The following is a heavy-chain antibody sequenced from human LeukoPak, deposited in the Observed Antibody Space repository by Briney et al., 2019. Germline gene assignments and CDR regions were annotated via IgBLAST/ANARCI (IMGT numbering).Heavy chain of an antibody. CDR2: IIPIFGTA. CDR3: ARGRYADFWSGYSDY. D-gene: IGHD3-3*01. CDR1: GGTFSSYA. V-gene: IGHV1-69*05. J-gene: IGHJ4*02. Sequence: SVKVSCKASGGTFSSYAISWVRQAPGQGLEWMGGIIPIFGTANYAPKFQGRVTITTDESTSTAYMELSSLRSEDTAVYYCARGRYADFWSGYSDYWGQGTLVTVSS.